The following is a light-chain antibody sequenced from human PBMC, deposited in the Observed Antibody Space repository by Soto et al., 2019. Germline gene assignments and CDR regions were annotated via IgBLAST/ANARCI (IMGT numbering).Light chain of an antibody. CDR2: AAS. CDR1: QSISSY. CDR3: QQCYSTPVT. V-gene: IGKV1-39*01. J-gene: IGKJ4*01. Sequence: DIQMTQSPSSLSASVGDRVTITCRASQSISSYLNWYQQKPGKAPKLLIYAASSLQSGVPSRFSGSGSGTDFTLTISSLQPEDFAIYYCQQCYSTPVTFGGGTKVEIK.